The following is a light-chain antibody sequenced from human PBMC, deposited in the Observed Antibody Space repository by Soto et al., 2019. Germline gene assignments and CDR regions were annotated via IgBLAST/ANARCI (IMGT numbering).Light chain of an antibody. CDR1: SSNIGACYD. CDR2: GNS. J-gene: IGLJ1*01. V-gene: IGLV1-40*01. CDR3: SSYTGGNPSYV. Sequence: QSVLTQPPSVSAAPGQKVTISCSGSSSNIGACYDVHWYQQLPGTAPKLLIYGNSNRPSGVPDRFSGSKSGNTASLTVSGLQAEDEADYYCSSYTGGNPSYVFGTGTKVTVL.